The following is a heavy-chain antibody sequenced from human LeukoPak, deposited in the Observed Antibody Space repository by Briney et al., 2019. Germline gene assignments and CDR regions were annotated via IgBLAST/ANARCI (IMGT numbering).Heavy chain of an antibody. CDR2: IYSGGST. CDR3: AKDGIYYGSGSYHTY. D-gene: IGHD3-10*01. J-gene: IGHJ4*02. CDR1: GFTVSSNY. V-gene: IGHV3-53*04. Sequence: GGSLRLSCAASGFTVSSNYMSWVRQAPGKGLEWVSVIYSGGSTYYADSVKGRFTISRHNSKNTLYLQMNSLRAEDTAVYYCAKDGIYYGSGSYHTYWGQGTLVTDSS.